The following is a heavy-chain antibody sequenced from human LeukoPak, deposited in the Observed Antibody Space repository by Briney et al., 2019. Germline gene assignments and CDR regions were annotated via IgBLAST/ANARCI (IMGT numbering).Heavy chain of an antibody. CDR1: GYTFTGYY. CDR3: ARPLGVIADYYYAMDV. J-gene: IGHJ6*02. D-gene: IGHD2/OR15-2a*01. Sequence: ASVKVSCKASGYTFTGYYMHWVRQAPGQGLEWMGRINPNSGGTNYAQKFQGRVTMTRDTSTNTAYMELSRLRSDDTAVYYCARPLGVIADYYYAMDVWGQGTTVTVSS. V-gene: IGHV1-2*06. CDR2: INPNSGGT.